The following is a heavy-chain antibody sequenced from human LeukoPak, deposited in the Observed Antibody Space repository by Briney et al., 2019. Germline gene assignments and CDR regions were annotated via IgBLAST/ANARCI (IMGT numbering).Heavy chain of an antibody. J-gene: IGHJ4*02. D-gene: IGHD1-26*01. CDR2: ISGSGGST. V-gene: IGHV3-23*01. Sequence: QAGGSLRLSCAASGFTFSSYAMSWVRQAPGKGLEWVSAISGSGGSTYYADSVKGRFTISRDNSKNTLYLQMNSLRAEDTAVYYCAKDGEWELLHGFDYWGQGTLVTVSS. CDR1: GFTFSSYA. CDR3: AKDGEWELLHGFDY.